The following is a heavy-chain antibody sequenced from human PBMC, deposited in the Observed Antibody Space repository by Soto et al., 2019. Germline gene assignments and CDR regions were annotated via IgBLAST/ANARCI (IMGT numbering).Heavy chain of an antibody. CDR2: ISHDGSKT. V-gene: IGHV3-30*18. J-gene: IGHJ4*02. D-gene: IGHD3-22*01. Sequence: QVQLVESGGGVVQPGRSLRLSCAASGFTFNSYGIHWVRQAPGKGLEWVAVISHDGSKTNYADSVKGRVTISRANSKDTFDMQMNSLGAADTGVYYCAKDRYYYSISGYYVFDSWGQGTLVTVS. CDR3: AKDRYYYSISGYYVFDS. CDR1: GFTFNSYG.